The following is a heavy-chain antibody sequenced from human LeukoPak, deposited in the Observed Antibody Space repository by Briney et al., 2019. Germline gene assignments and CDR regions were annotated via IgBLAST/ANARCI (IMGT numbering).Heavy chain of an antibody. D-gene: IGHD2/OR15-2a*01. V-gene: IGHV4-59*02. CDR3: ARPTVINRGSFFDF. CDR2: IYYTGDT. Sequence: PSETLSLTCSVSGGSVTSSYWSWVRQSPGNGLEWIGYIYYTGDTTYNPSLKGRVTISVDTSKNQFSLKLISLTAADTAVYYCARPTVINRGSFFDFWGKGTLVTVSS. J-gene: IGHJ3*01. CDR1: GGSVTSSY.